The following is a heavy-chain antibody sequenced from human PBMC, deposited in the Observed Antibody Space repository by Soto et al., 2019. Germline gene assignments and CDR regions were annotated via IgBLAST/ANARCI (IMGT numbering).Heavy chain of an antibody. V-gene: IGHV4-34*01. D-gene: IGHD3-3*01. CDR1: CGSFSGYY. J-gene: IGHJ6*02. Sequence: LSLTCAVYCGSFSGYYWIWIRQPPGKVLEWIGEINHSGSTNYNPSLKSRVTISVDTSKNQFSLKLSSVTAADTAVYYCARGMTIFGVVLADYYGMDVWGQGTTVTVSS. CDR2: INHSGST. CDR3: ARGMTIFGVVLADYYGMDV.